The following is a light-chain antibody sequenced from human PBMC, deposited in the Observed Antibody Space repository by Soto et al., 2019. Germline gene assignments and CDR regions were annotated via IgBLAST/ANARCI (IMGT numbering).Light chain of an antibody. CDR3: AAWDDSLSGPI. Sequence: QPVLTQPPSASGTPGQRVTISCSGSSSNIGSKYVYWYQQLPGTAPQLLIYSNNQRPLGVPDRFSGSKSGASASLAISGLRSEDEADYYCAAWDDSLSGPIFGTGTKVTVL. CDR1: SSNIGSKY. CDR2: SNN. J-gene: IGLJ1*01. V-gene: IGLV1-47*02.